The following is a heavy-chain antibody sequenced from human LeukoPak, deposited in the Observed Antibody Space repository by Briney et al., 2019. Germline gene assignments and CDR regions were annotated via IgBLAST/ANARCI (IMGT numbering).Heavy chain of an antibody. J-gene: IGHJ4*02. CDR3: TRWDCTTTGCYPFDY. V-gene: IGHV3-73*01. Sequence: GGSLRLSCAASVFTFSGSAIHWVRQASGKGLEWVGRIRDKANSYATAYIASVKGRFTISRDDSKNTAYLQMSSLKTEDTAVYYCTRWDCTTTGCYPFDYWGQGTLVTVSS. CDR2: IRDKANSYAT. D-gene: IGHD2-2*01. CDR1: VFTFSGSA.